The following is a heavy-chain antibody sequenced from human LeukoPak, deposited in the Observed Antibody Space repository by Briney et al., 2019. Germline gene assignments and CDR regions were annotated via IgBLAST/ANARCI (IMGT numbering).Heavy chain of an antibody. CDR1: GGSISSGGYS. CDR3: ARRRGRGYDLPSKYYFDY. CDR2: IYHSGST. D-gene: IGHD5-12*01. V-gene: IGHV4-30-2*01. Sequence: PSETLSLTCAVSGGSISSGGYSWSWIRQPPGKGLEWIGYIYHSGSTYYNPSLKSRVTISVDTSRNQFSLKLSSVTAADTAVYYCARRRGRGYDLPSKYYFDYWGQGTLVTVSS. J-gene: IGHJ4*02.